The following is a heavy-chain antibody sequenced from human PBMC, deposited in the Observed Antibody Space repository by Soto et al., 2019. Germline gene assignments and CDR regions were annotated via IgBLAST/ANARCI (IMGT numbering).Heavy chain of an antibody. V-gene: IGHV4-39*01. D-gene: IGHD3-10*01. CDR1: GGSISSSSYY. Sequence: SETLSLTCTVSGGSISSSSYYWGWIRQPPGKGLEWIGSIFYSGSTYYNPSLKSRVTISVDTSKNQFSLKLTSVTAADTAVYYCASRYGSGKYYFDFWGQGTLVTVSS. CDR3: ASRYGSGKYYFDF. J-gene: IGHJ4*02. CDR2: IFYSGST.